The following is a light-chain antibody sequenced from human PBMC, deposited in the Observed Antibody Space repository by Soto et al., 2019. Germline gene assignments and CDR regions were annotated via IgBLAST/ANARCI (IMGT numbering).Light chain of an antibody. CDR3: SSFTSSSTFV. CDR1: SSDVGRYNY. Sequence: QSVLAQPASVSGSPGQSITISCTGTSSDVGRYNYVSWFQQHPGKAPKLMIFDVSNWPSGVSDRFSGSKSANTASLTISGLQAEDEADYYCSSFTSSSTFVFGTGTKVTVL. CDR2: DVS. J-gene: IGLJ1*01. V-gene: IGLV2-14*01.